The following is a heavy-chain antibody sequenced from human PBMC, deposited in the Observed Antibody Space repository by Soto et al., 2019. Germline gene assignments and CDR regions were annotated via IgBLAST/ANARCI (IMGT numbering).Heavy chain of an antibody. J-gene: IGHJ6*02. CDR1: GGTFSSYA. CDR2: IIPIFGTA. V-gene: IGHV1-69*13. Sequence: GTSVKVSCKASGGTFSSYAISWVRQAPGRGREWIGGIIPIFGTANYAQKFQGRVTITADESTSTAYMELSSLRSEDTAVYYCARVGCSGGSCYYYYYGMDVWGQGTTVTVSS. CDR3: ARVGCSGGSCYYYYYGMDV. D-gene: IGHD2-15*01.